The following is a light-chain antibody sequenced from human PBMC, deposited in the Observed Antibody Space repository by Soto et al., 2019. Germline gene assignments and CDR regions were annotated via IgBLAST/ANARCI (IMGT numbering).Light chain of an antibody. CDR2: EVA. J-gene: IGLJ1*01. Sequence: QSALAQPASVSGTPEQSDTISCTGTSSDVGTYNLVSWYQQPPGKAPKLIIYEVAERPSGVSNRFSGSKFGNAASLTISGFLPEDEADYYCCSYGGSSALPYVFGTGTKVTVL. CDR3: CSYGGSSALPYV. CDR1: SSDVGTYNL. V-gene: IGLV2-23*02.